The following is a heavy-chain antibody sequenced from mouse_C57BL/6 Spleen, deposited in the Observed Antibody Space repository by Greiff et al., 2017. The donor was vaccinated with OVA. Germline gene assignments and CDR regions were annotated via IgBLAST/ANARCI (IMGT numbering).Heavy chain of an antibody. CDR1: GYTFTDYY. Sequence: QVQLKESGAELVRPGASVKLSCKASGYTFTDYYINWVKQRPGQGLEWIARIYPGSGNTYYNEKFKGKATLTAEKSSSTAYMQLSSLTSEDSAVYFCARGGITTVVDGYFDVWGTGTTVTVSS. J-gene: IGHJ1*03. CDR2: IYPGSGNT. CDR3: ARGGITTVVDGYFDV. V-gene: IGHV1-76*01. D-gene: IGHD1-1*01.